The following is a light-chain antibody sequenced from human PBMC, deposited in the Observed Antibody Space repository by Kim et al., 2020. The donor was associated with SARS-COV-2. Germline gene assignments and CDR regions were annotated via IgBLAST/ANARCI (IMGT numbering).Light chain of an antibody. J-gene: IGLJ3*02. CDR1: NPKFAYDY. V-gene: IGLV1-51*01. CDR2: DDT. CDR3: AIWDSDLSAGV. Sequence: QSALTQPPSVSAAPGQRVTISCFGNNPKFAYDYVSWYQQLPGTAPKVLIYDDTLRPSGISDRFSGSKSGSSATLGITGLETGDEADYFCAIWDSDLSAGVFGGGTQLTVL.